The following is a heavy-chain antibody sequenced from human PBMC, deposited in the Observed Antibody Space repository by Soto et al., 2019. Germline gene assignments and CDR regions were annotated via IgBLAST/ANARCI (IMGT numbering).Heavy chain of an antibody. CDR3: TSHLGELSFPRAFDI. V-gene: IGHV3-73*01. CDR1: GFTVSGSA. D-gene: IGHD3-16*02. Sequence: EVQLVESGGGLVQPGGSLKLSCAASGFTVSGSAVHWVRQASGKGLEWVGCNATAYAASVKGRFTISRDDSKNTAYLQMNSLKTEDTAVYYCTSHLGELSFPRAFDIWGQGTMVTVSS. CDR2: NAT. J-gene: IGHJ3*02.